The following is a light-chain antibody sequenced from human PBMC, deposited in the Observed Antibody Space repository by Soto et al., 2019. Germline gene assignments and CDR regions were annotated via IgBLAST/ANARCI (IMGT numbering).Light chain of an antibody. V-gene: IGKV3-11*01. J-gene: IGKJ4*01. CDR1: QSVSSY. Sequence: EIVLTQSPATLSLSPGEIAILSFSASQSVSSYLAWYQQKPGQAPRLLIYDASNRATGIPARFSGSGSGTDFTLTISSLEPEDFAVYYCQQRSNSPLTFGGGTKVDIK. CDR2: DAS. CDR3: QQRSNSPLT.